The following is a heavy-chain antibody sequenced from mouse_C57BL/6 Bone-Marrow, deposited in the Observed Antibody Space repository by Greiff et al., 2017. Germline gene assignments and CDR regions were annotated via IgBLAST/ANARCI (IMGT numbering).Heavy chain of an antibody. D-gene: IGHD1-1*01. CDR2: IPPNSGST. CDR3: ARNYYGSSYFYWYFDV. J-gene: IGHJ1*03. Sequence: QVQLQQPGAELVKPGASVKLSCKASGYTFTSYWMHWVKQRPGQGLEWIGMIPPNSGSTNYNEKFKSKATLTVDKSSSTAYMQLSSLTSEDSAVYYCARNYYGSSYFYWYFDVWGTGTTVTVSS. CDR1: GYTFTSYW. V-gene: IGHV1-64*01.